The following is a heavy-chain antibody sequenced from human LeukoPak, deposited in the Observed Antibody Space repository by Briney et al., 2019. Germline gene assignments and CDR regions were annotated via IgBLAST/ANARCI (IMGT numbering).Heavy chain of an antibody. D-gene: IGHD6-13*01. Sequence: SETLSLTCSVSGGSISRSSYYWGWIRQPPGKGLEWIGSIYHSGSTYYNPSLKSRVTISVDTSKNQFSLKLSSVTAADTAVYYCARGGAKYSSSWNDYYYYYMDVWGKGTTVTVSS. V-gene: IGHV4-39*07. J-gene: IGHJ6*03. CDR1: GGSISRSSYY. CDR2: IYHSGST. CDR3: ARGGAKYSSSWNDYYYYYMDV.